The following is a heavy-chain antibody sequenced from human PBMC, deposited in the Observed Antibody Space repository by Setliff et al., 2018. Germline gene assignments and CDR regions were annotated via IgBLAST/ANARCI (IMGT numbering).Heavy chain of an antibody. J-gene: IGHJ4*02. CDR2: AYAGGGT. CDR3: AAGIKLGIFDS. D-gene: IGHD3-16*01. CDR1: GGSTGVSEYY. Sequence: LSLTCTFSGGSTGVSEYYWGWVRQSPGKGLEWIGSAYAGGGTYYNPSLQSRITISVDTSQYHFSLSLTSMTAADTAVYHCAAGIKLGIFDSWGQGVLVTVSS. V-gene: IGHV4-39*07.